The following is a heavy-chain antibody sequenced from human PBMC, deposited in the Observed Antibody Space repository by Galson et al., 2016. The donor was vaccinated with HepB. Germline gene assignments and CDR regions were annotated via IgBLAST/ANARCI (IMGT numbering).Heavy chain of an antibody. Sequence: SEPLSLTCTVSGASISGYYLSWIRQPPGKGLEWIGYIYYSGRTNYNPSHKSRVTITVDTSKNQFSLKLTSVTAADRAGYYCARDDSGRWYGFQYGMDVWGQGTTVTVSS. CDR1: GASISGYY. CDR2: IYYSGRT. J-gene: IGHJ6*02. D-gene: IGHD3-10*01. CDR3: ARDDSGRWYGFQYGMDV. V-gene: IGHV4-59*01.